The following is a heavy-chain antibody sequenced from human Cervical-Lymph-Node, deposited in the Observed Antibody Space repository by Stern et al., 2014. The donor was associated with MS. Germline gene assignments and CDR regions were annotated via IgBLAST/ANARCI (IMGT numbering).Heavy chain of an antibody. CDR1: GFTFSDYP. V-gene: IGHV3-30*04. D-gene: IGHD3/OR15-3a*01. Sequence: VQLVESGGGVVQPGRSLRLSCAASGFTFSDYPMHWVRKTPGKGLEWVAVISYVETDKFYADSVKGRFTISRDNSKNTLYLQMNSLRSEDTAVYHCARDRSGLGDYWGQGTLVTVSS. CDR3: ARDRSGLGDY. J-gene: IGHJ4*02. CDR2: ISYVETDK.